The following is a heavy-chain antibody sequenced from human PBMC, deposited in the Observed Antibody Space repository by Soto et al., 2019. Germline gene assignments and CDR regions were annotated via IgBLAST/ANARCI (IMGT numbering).Heavy chain of an antibody. Sequence: PGGSLRLSCVASGFSFSSYSMSWVRQAPGKGLECVSSVGTSVTGTHYADFVNGRFTISKDFSNNTLLLQMTSLRAEGTYVYFCAKMSGLRSPAHYCGQGT. CDR3: AKMSGLRSPAHY. V-gene: IGHV3-23*05. CDR2: VGTSVTGT. J-gene: IGHJ4*02. CDR1: GFSFSSYS. D-gene: IGHD5-12*01.